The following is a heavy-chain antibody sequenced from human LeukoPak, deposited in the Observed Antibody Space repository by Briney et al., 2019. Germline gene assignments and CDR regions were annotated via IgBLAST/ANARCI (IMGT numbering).Heavy chain of an antibody. D-gene: IGHD3-10*01. CDR2: ISYDGNNK. Sequence: PGGSLRLSCAASGFTFDSYGMHWVRQAPGKGLEWVAVISYDGNNKYYANSVKGRFTISRDNSKNALYLQMNSLRAEDTAVYYCAKRSRRLTVVRGVPREDVWGQGTSVTVSS. CDR3: AKRSRRLTVVRGVPREDV. CDR1: GFTFDSYG. V-gene: IGHV3-30*18. J-gene: IGHJ6*02.